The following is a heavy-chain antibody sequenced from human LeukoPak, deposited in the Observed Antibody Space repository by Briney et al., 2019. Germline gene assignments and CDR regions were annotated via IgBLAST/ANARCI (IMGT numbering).Heavy chain of an antibody. CDR2: IYTSGST. V-gene: IGHV4-61*02. Sequence: SETLSLTCTVSGGSISSGSYYWSWIRQPAGKGLEWIGRIYTSGSTNYNPSLKSRVTISVDTSKNQFSLKLSSVTAADTAVYYCARVLGATHPGTRHNWFDPWGQGTLVTVSS. CDR1: GGSISSGSYY. D-gene: IGHD1-26*01. CDR3: ARVLGATHPGTRHNWFDP. J-gene: IGHJ5*02.